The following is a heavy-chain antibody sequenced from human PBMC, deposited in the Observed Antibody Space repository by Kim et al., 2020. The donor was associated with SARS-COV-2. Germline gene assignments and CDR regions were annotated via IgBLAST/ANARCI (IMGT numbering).Heavy chain of an antibody. CDR1: GFTFSSYA. V-gene: IGHV3-23*01. J-gene: IGHJ4*02. CDR3: AKDRDNTMIVVVSLFDY. D-gene: IGHD3-22*01. CDR2: ISGSGGST. Sequence: GGSLRLSCAASGFTFSSYAMSWVRQAPGKGLEWVSAISGSGGSTYYADSVKGRFTISRDNSKNTLYLQMNSLRAEDTAVYYCAKDRDNTMIVVVSLFDYWGQGTLVTVSS.